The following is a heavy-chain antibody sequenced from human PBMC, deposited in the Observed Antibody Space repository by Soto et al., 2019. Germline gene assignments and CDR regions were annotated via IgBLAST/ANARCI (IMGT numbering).Heavy chain of an antibody. CDR2: ISAYNGNT. CDR1: GYTFTNYG. Sequence: ASVKVSFKASGYTFTNYGITWVRQAPGQGLEWMGWISAYNGNTNYAQKFQGRVTMTTNTSTSTAYMELRSLRSDDTAVYYCARAQRGTIFGVIITFSYYYMDVWGKGTTFTVSS. V-gene: IGHV1-18*01. J-gene: IGHJ6*03. CDR3: ARAQRGTIFGVIITFSYYYMDV. D-gene: IGHD3-3*01.